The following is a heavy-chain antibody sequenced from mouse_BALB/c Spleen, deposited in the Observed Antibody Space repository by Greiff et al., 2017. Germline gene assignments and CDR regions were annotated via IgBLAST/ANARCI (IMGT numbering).Heavy chain of an antibody. J-gene: IGHJ4*01. CDR1: GFTFSSFG. Sequence: EVKLVESGGGLVQPGGSRKLSCAASGFTFSSFGMHWVRQAPEKGLEWVAYISSGSSTIYYADTVKGRFTISRDNPKNTLFLQMTSLRSEDTAMYYCARYTVYAMDYWGQGTSVTVSS. V-gene: IGHV5-17*02. CDR2: ISSGSSTI. CDR3: ARYTVYAMDY.